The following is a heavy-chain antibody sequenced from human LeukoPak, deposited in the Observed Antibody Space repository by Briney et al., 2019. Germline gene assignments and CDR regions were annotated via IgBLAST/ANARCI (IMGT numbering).Heavy chain of an antibody. D-gene: IGHD5-18*01. V-gene: IGHV3-48*03. CDR2: ISSSGSTI. CDR1: GFTFSSYE. Sequence: GGSLGLSCAASGFTFSSYEMNWVRQAPGKGLEWVSYISSSGSTIYYADSVKGRFTISRDNAKNSLYLQMNSLRAEDTAVYYCARASYGYLDYWGQGTLVTVSS. CDR3: ARASYGYLDY. J-gene: IGHJ4*02.